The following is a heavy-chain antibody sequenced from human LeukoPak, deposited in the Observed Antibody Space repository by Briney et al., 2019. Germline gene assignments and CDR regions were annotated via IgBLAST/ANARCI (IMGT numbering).Heavy chain of an antibody. J-gene: IGHJ4*02. Sequence: ASVKVSCKASGYTFTSYAMHWVRQAPGQRLEWMGWINAGNGNTKYSQKFQGRVTMTTDTSTSTAYMELRSLRSDDTAVYYCARWGYGDPIDYWGQGTLVTVSS. D-gene: IGHD4-17*01. CDR3: ARWGYGDPIDY. V-gene: IGHV1-3*01. CDR2: INAGNGNT. CDR1: GYTFTSYA.